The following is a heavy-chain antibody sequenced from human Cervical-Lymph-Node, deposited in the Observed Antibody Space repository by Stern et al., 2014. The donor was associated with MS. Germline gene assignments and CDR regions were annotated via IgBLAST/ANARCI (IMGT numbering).Heavy chain of an antibody. J-gene: IGHJ4*02. D-gene: IGHD2-15*01. CDR2: IYWDDDK. V-gene: IGHV2-5*02. CDR3: AHGAYCSGGSCYSRYFDY. Sequence: QITLKESGPTLVKPTQTLTLTCTFSGFSLSTSGVGVGWIRQPPGKALEWLALIYWDDDKRYSPSLKSRLTSTKDTSKNQVVLTMTNMDPVDTATYYCAHGAYCSGGSCYSRYFDYWGQGTLVTVSS. CDR1: GFSLSTSGVG.